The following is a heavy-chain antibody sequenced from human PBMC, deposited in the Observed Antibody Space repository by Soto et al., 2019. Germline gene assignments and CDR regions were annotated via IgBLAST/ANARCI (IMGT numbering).Heavy chain of an antibody. CDR2: IDTSGTST. Sequence: GGSLRLSCGASGFTFTNFWMHWVRQVPGKGLVWVSRIDTSGTSTSYADSVKGRFTISRDNAKSTVTLQMNSLRAEDTGVYYCARYSWYFDVWSPGAVVTVSS. CDR1: GFTFTNFW. CDR3: ARYSWYFDV. D-gene: IGHD6-13*01. J-gene: IGHJ4*02. V-gene: IGHV3-74*01.